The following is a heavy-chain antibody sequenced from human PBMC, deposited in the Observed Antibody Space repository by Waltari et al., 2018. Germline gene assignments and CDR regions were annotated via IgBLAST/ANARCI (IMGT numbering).Heavy chain of an antibody. V-gene: IGHV4-39*02. CDR3: ARDMGAARRTAGMDV. J-gene: IGHJ6*03. CDR2: IYYSGST. Sequence: QLRLQESGPGLVKPSETLSLTCTVSGGSISSSSYYWGWIRQSPGKGLEWIGTIYYSGSTYYNPSLKSRVTISVDTSKNQFSLKLSSVTAADTAVYYCARDMGAARRTAGMDVWGKGTTVTVSS. CDR1: GGSISSSSYY. D-gene: IGHD6-6*01.